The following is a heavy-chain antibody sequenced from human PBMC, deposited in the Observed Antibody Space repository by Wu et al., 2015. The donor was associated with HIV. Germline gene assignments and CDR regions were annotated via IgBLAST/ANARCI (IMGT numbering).Heavy chain of an antibody. CDR2: MNPKTGNT. J-gene: IGHJ4*02. CDR3: VSSAGTSYYFDY. D-gene: IGHD2-2*01. Sequence: QVQLVQSGAEVKKPGASVKVSCKASAYTFTSYDINWVRQAPGQGLDWMGWMNPKTGNTGYAQKFQGRVTFTRNTSMSTAYMELSSLRSADTAVYYCVSSAGTSYYFDYWGQGTLVTVSS. V-gene: IGHV1-8*03. CDR1: AYTFTSYD.